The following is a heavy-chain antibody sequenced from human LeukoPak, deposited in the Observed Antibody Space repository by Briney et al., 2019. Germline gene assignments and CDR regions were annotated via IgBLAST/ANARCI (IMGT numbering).Heavy chain of an antibody. CDR1: GFIFSNYG. J-gene: IGHJ4*02. V-gene: IGHV3-33*01. CDR2: IWNDGSET. CDR3: ARDMGRAWYGPPDY. Sequence: GGSLRLSCAASGFIFSNYGMHWVRQAPGKRLEWVAVIWNDGSETFHADSVKGRFRIARDDSKNTLYLQMNSLRAEDTAVYFCARDMGRAWYGPPDYWGQGTLVTVSS. D-gene: IGHD6-13*01.